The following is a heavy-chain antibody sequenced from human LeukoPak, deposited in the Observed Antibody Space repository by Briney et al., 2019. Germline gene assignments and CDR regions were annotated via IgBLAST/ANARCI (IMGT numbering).Heavy chain of an antibody. CDR3: ARDSLYSCSWHNPDY. CDR2: ISTNSGGT. CDR1: GYTFTVYY. V-gene: IGHV1-2*02. D-gene: IGHD6-13*01. J-gene: IGHJ4*02. Sequence: ASVNVSCKSSGYTFTVYYRHCVRQAPGQGLEGMGWISTNSGGTKYAKKFQGKLTMTRDTSISPAYMELSRLRCDDTAVYYCARDSLYSCSWHNPDYWGQGTLVTVSS.